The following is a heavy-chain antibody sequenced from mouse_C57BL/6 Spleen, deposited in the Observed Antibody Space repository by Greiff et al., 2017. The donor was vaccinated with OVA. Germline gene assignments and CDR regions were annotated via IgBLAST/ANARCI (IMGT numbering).Heavy chain of an antibody. CDR2: INPNNGGT. CDR3: ARSLTGAWFAY. D-gene: IGHD4-1*01. Sequence: EVQLQQSGPELVKPGASVKISCKASGYTFTDYYMNWVKQSHGKSLEWIGDINPNNGGTSYNQKFKGKATLTVDKSSSTAYMELRSLTSEDSAVYYCARSLTGAWFAYWGQGTLVTVSA. V-gene: IGHV1-26*01. CDR1: GYTFTDYY. J-gene: IGHJ3*01.